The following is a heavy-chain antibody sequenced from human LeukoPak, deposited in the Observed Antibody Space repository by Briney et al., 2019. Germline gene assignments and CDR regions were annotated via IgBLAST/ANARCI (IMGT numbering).Heavy chain of an antibody. D-gene: IGHD3-22*01. V-gene: IGHV3-53*01. Sequence: GGSLRLSCAASGFTFSSYAMSWVRQAPGKGLEWVSVTYTGGNSYYADSVKGRFIISRDISKNTLYLQMNSLRAEDSALYYCARGGRGSAAVVAPRSFDIWGQGTMVIVSS. CDR3: ARGGRGSAAVVAPRSFDI. J-gene: IGHJ3*02. CDR1: GFTFSSYA. CDR2: TYTGGNS.